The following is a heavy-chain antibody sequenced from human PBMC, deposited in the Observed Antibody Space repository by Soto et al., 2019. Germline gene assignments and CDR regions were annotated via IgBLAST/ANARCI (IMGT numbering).Heavy chain of an antibody. J-gene: IGHJ1*01. CDR1: GFTFSSYG. CDR3: AKGEHGSDCSGGRCHIGREYFQH. D-gene: IGHD2-15*01. Sequence: QPGGSLRLSCAASGFTFSSYGMHWVRQAPGKGLEWVSRINSDGSDTYYADSVRGRFTISRDNAKNTVYLQMNSLRVDDTAVYYCAKGEHGSDCSGGRCHIGREYFQHWGQGTLVTVSS. CDR2: INSDGSDT. V-gene: IGHV3-74*01.